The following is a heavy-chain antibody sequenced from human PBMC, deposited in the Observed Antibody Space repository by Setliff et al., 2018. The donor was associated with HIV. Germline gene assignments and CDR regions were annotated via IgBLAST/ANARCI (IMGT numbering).Heavy chain of an antibody. CDR1: GFTFGNYW. V-gene: IGHV3-7*01. CDR3: ARPLYGGNSDIGGY. CDR2: IKQDGSDK. Sequence: PGGSLRLSCGASGFTFGNYWMNWVRRPPGKGLEWVANIKQDGSDKYYVDSVKGRSTISRDNAKNSLFLQMNNLRVEDTAIYYCARPLYGGNSDIGGYWGQGTLVTVSS. J-gene: IGHJ4*02. D-gene: IGHD4-17*01.